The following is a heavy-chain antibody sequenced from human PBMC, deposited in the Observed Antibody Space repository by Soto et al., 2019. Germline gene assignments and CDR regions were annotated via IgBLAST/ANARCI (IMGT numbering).Heavy chain of an antibody. CDR1: GFTFSSYA. V-gene: IGHV3-23*01. Sequence: PGGSLRLSCAASGFTFSSYAMSWVRQAPGKGLEWVSAISGSGGSTYYADSVKGRFTISRDNSKNTLYLQMNSLRAEDRAVYYCAKYSSGWHYYYYGMDVWGQGTTVTVSS. J-gene: IGHJ6*02. D-gene: IGHD6-19*01. CDR3: AKYSSGWHYYYYGMDV. CDR2: ISGSGGST.